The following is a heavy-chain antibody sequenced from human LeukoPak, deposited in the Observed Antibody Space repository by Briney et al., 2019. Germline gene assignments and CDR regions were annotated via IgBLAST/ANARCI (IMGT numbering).Heavy chain of an antibody. J-gene: IGHJ4*02. CDR2: IDSSGSYT. D-gene: IGHD4-17*01. V-gene: IGHV3-23*01. CDR1: GFAFGNYA. Sequence: GGSLRLSCAASGFAFGNYAMGWVRQAPGKGLEWVSSIDSSGSYTPSADSVKGRFTISRDNFENTLYLQMNSLRAEDTAVYFCAKISTVTDNFGHWGQGTLVTVSS. CDR3: AKISTVTDNFGH.